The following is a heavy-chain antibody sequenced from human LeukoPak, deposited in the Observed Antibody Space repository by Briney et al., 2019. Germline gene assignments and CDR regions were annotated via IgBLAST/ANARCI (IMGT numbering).Heavy chain of an antibody. CDR1: GGSISSYY. CDR3: ARADIVVVPAATDYYYYYGMDV. D-gene: IGHD2-2*01. Sequence: SETLSLTCTVSGGSISSYYWGWIRQPPGKGLEWIGYIYYSGSTNYNPSLKSRVTISVDTSKNQFSLKLSSVTAADTAVYYCARADIVVVPAATDYYYYYGMDVWGQGTTVTVSS. V-gene: IGHV4-59*01. CDR2: IYYSGST. J-gene: IGHJ6*02.